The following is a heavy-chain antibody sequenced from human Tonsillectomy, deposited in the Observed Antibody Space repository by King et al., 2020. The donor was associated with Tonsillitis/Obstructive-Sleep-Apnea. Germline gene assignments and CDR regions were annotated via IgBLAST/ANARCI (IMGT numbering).Heavy chain of an antibody. D-gene: IGHD1-1*01. CDR3: ARHKSGTTEIDY. CDR1: GYSFTNYW. J-gene: IGHJ4*02. CDR2: IYPGDSDT. Sequence: QLVQSGAEVKKPGESLKISCKGSGYSFTNYWIGCVRLMPGRGLEWMGLIYPGDSDTRYSPSFQGQVTISADKSIGTAYLQWSSLKASDTAMYYCARHKSGTTEIDYWGQGTLVAVSS. V-gene: IGHV5-51*01.